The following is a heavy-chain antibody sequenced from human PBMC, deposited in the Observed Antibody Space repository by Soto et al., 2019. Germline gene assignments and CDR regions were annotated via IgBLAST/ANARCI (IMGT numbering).Heavy chain of an antibody. V-gene: IGHV3-30*18. J-gene: IGHJ1*01. D-gene: IGHD2-8*01. CDR1: GFTFSSYG. CDR3: AKSYCTNGVCYSQGQEGPYFQH. CDR2: ISYDGSNK. Sequence: LRLSCAASGFTFSSYGMHWVRQAPGKGLEWVAVISYDGSNKYYADSVKGRFTISRDNSKNTLYLQMNSLRAEDTAVYYCAKSYCTNGVCYSQGQEGPYFQHWGQGTLVTVSS.